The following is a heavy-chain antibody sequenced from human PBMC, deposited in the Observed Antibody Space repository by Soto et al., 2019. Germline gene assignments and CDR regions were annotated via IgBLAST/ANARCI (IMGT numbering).Heavy chain of an antibody. CDR2: ISPYSGNT. CDR3: AMVDNYVTPTPQDV. CDR1: GYIFVNYG. D-gene: IGHD3-16*01. Sequence: QVQLVQSGDEVRKPGSSVKVSCKASGYIFVNYGIAWVRQAPGQGLEWMGWISPYSGNTHYARKVQDRLTMTTDTSTSTSYMGLGSITSDDQAVYYCAMVDNYVTPTPQDVWGQGTTVTVSS. J-gene: IGHJ6*02. V-gene: IGHV1-18*01.